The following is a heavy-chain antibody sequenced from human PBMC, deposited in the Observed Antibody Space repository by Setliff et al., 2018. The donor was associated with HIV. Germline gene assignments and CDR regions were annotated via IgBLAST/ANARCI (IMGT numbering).Heavy chain of an antibody. Sequence: SETLSLTCTVSGGSINNHYWYWIRQPPGKGLEWIGYIYISGTTNYNPSLKNRVTMSLDTSKTQVSLRLTSVTAADTAVYYCARRSIVGVTRGFYYYGLDVWG. CDR1: GGSINNHY. D-gene: IGHD1-26*01. CDR2: IYISGTT. V-gene: IGHV4-4*09. J-gene: IGHJ6*01. CDR3: ARRSIVGVTRGFYYYGLDV.